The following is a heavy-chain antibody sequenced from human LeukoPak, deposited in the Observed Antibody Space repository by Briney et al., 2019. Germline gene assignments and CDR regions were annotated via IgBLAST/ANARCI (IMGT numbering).Heavy chain of an antibody. CDR3: ARAPTLYDILTGWLPLNFDY. CDR2: INHSGST. V-gene: IGHV4-34*01. D-gene: IGHD3-9*01. Sequence: SETLSLTCAVYGGSFSGYYWCWIRQPPGKGLEWIGEINHSGSTNYNPSLKRRVTIPVDTSKNQVPLKLSSVTAEDTAVYYCARAPTLYDILTGWLPLNFDYWGQGTLVTVSP. J-gene: IGHJ4*02. CDR1: GGSFSGYY.